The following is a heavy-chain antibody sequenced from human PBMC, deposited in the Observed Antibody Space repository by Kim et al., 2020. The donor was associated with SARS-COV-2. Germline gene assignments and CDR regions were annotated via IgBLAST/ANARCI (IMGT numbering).Heavy chain of an antibody. D-gene: IGHD3-3*01. CDR3: ARVPSYDFWSGMAWDYYYYYGMDV. V-gene: IGHV4-61*01. CDR2: IYYSGST. J-gene: IGHJ6*02. Sequence: SETLSLTCTVSGGSVSSGSYYWSWIRQPPGKGLEWIGYIYYSGSTNYNPSLKSRVTISVDTSKNQFSLKLSSVTAADTAVYYCARVPSYDFWSGMAWDYYYYYGMDVWGQGTTVTVSS. CDR1: GGSVSSGSYY.